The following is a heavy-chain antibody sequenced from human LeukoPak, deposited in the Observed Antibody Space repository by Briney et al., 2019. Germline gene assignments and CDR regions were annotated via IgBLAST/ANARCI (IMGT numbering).Heavy chain of an antibody. J-gene: IGHJ3*02. CDR1: GGSISSYS. D-gene: IGHD1-7*01. Sequence: SETLSLTCTGSGGSISSYSWSWIRQPPGEGLEWIGYIYYSGSTNYNPSLKSRVTISVDTSKNQFSLKLSSVTAADTAVYYCARLELRYGAFDIWGQGTMVTVSS. V-gene: IGHV4-59*08. CDR3: ARLELRYGAFDI. CDR2: IYYSGST.